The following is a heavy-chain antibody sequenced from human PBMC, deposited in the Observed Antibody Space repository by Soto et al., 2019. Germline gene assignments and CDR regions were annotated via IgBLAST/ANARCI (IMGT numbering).Heavy chain of an antibody. J-gene: IGHJ4*02. CDR1: GFTFSSYG. Sequence: QVQLVESGGGVVQPGRSLRLSCAASGFTFSSYGMHWVRQAPGKGLEWVAVIWYDGSNKYYADSVKGRFTISRDNSKNTLYLQMNSLRAEDTAVYYCAVGHCSGGSCYNFDYWGQGTLVTVSS. CDR2: IWYDGSNK. V-gene: IGHV3-33*01. D-gene: IGHD2-15*01. CDR3: AVGHCSGGSCYNFDY.